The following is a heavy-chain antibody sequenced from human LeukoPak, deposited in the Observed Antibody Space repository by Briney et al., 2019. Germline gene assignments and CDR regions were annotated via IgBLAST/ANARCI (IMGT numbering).Heavy chain of an antibody. V-gene: IGHV4-61*01. Sequence: KPSETLSLTCTVSGGSVSSGSYYWSWIRQPPGKGLEWIGYIYYSGSTNYNPSLKSRVTISVDKSKNQFSLKLSSVTAADTAVYYCASKVTGTYDYWGQGTLVTVSS. D-gene: IGHD1-20*01. CDR3: ASKVTGTYDY. J-gene: IGHJ4*02. CDR2: IYYSGST. CDR1: GGSVSSGSYY.